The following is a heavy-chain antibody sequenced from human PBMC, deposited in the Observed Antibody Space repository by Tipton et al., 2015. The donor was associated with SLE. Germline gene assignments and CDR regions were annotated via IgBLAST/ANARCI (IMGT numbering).Heavy chain of an antibody. CDR2: IYYSGST. D-gene: IGHD4-17*01. CDR1: GGSISSYY. V-gene: IGHV4-59*12. CDR3: AGGQDDFGDY. Sequence: TLSLTCTVSGGSISSYYWSWIRQPPGKGLEWIGYIYYSGSTNYDPSLKSRVTISVDRSKNQFSLKLSSVTAADTAVYYCAGGQDDFGDYWGQGTLVTVSS. J-gene: IGHJ4*02.